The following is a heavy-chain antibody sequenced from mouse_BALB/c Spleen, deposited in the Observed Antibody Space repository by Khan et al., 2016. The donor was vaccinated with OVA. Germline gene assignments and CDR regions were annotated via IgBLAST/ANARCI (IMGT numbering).Heavy chain of an antibody. Sequence: EVQLQESGPGLVKPSQSLSLTCTVTGYSITSDYAWNWIRQFPGNKLEWMGFISYSGSTSYKSSLKSRIFITRDTSQNQFFLQLNSGATEDTATCCWARGTVGRFAYWGQGTLVTVSA. J-gene: IGHJ3*01. CDR2: ISYSGST. CDR1: GYSITSDYA. D-gene: IGHD1-1*01. CDR3: ARGTVGRFAY. V-gene: IGHV3-2*02.